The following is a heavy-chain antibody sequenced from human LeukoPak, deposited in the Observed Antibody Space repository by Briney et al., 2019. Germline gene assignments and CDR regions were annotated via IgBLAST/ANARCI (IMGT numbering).Heavy chain of an antibody. D-gene: IGHD4-11*01. Sequence: GGSLRLSWAASGFTFSSYGMHWVRQAPGKGLEWVAVISHDGDNKYYADSVKGRFTISRDNSKKTLYLQMDSLRGEDTAVYYCAKDSSTSNPYYGLDVWGQGTTVTVSS. V-gene: IGHV3-30-3*01. J-gene: IGHJ6*02. CDR2: ISHDGDNK. CDR3: AKDSSTSNPYYGLDV. CDR1: GFTFSSYG.